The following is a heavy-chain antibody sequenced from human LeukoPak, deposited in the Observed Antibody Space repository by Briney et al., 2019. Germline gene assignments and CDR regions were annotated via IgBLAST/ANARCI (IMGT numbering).Heavy chain of an antibody. Sequence: PSETLSLTCTVSGGSISSYYWSWIRQPPGKGLEGIGYIYYSGSTNYNPSLKSRVTISVDTSKNQFSLKLSSVTAAERAVYYCERHLGSTGEAYCGGECYSMGYWGQGNLVTASS. CDR1: GGSISSYY. J-gene: IGHJ4*02. D-gene: IGHD2-21*01. CDR3: ERHLGSTGEAYCGGECYSMGY. CDR2: IYYSGST. V-gene: IGHV4-59*08.